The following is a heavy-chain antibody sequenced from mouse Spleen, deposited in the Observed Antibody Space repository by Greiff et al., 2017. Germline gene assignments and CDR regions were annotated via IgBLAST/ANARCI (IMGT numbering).Heavy chain of an antibody. CDR1: GFTFSSYA. J-gene: IGHJ2*01. V-gene: IGHV5-9-1*02. CDR3: TRDLDTYYFDY. Sequence: EVLLVESGEGLVKPGGSLKLSCAASGFTFSSYAMPWVRQTPEKRLEWVAYISSGGDYIYYADTVKGRSTLSRDNARNTLYLQMSSLKSEDTAMYYCTRDLDTYYFDYWGQGTTLTVSS. CDR2: ISSGGDYI.